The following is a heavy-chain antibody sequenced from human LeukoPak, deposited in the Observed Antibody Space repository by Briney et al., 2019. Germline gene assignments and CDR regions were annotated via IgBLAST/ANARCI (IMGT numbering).Heavy chain of an antibody. CDR1: GFTFDDYA. CDR2: ISWNSGSI. Sequence: GRSLRLSCAASGFTFDDYAMHWVRQAPGKGLEWVSGISWNSGSIGYADSVKGRFTISRDNAKNSLYLQMNSLRAEDMALYYCAKDMGSSWYSTALGYWGQGTLVTVSS. D-gene: IGHD6-13*01. V-gene: IGHV3-9*03. J-gene: IGHJ4*02. CDR3: AKDMGSSWYSTALGY.